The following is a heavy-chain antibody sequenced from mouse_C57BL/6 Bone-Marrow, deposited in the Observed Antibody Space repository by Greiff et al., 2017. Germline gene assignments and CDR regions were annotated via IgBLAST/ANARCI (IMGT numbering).Heavy chain of an antibody. J-gene: IGHJ4*01. CDR1: GYTFTDYY. CDR2: INPNNGGT. V-gene: IGHV1-26*01. Sequence: VQLQQSGPELVKPGASVKISCKASGYTFTDYYMNWVKQSHGKSLEWIGDINPNNGGTSYNQKFKGKATLTVDKSSSTAYMELRSLTSEDSAVYYWTRRGYYSNYLYYAMDYGGKGTSVTVSS. CDR3: TRRGYYSNYLYYAMDY. D-gene: IGHD2-5*01.